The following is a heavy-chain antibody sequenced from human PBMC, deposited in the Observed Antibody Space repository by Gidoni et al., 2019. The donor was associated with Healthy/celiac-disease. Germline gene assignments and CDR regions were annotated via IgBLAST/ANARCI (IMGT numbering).Heavy chain of an antibody. CDR2: ISGSGVST. Sequence: EVQLLEAGGGLVQPGGSLRRSCAASGFTFSSYAMSWVRQAPGKGLELFSAISGSGVSTYYADSVKGRFTISRDNSKNTLYLQMNSLRAEDTAVYYCAIGTAFDIWGQGTMVTVSS. CDR3: AIGTAFDI. J-gene: IGHJ3*02. V-gene: IGHV3-23*01. CDR1: GFTFSSYA.